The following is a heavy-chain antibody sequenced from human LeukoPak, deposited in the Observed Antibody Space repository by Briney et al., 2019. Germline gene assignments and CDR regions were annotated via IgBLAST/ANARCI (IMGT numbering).Heavy chain of an antibody. Sequence: PGGSLRLSCAASGFTFSSYAMHWVRQAPGKGLEWVAAISYDGSNKYYADSVKGRFTISRDNSKNTLYLQMNSLRAEDTAVYYCAREMASCPFDYWGQGTLVTVSS. CDR1: GFTFSSYA. D-gene: IGHD2-2*01. V-gene: IGHV3-30-3*01. CDR2: ISYDGSNK. J-gene: IGHJ4*02. CDR3: AREMASCPFDY.